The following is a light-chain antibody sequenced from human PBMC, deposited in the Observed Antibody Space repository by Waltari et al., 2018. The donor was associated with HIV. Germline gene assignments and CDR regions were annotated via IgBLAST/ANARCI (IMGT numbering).Light chain of an antibody. Sequence: QSALTQPASVSGSPGQSIIISSTGTSSDVGGYNYVSCYQQHPPTAPQLIIFYVGNRPAGVSTRFAGAKTGNTASLTISALQPEDDADYYCNAYTTTTTRWLFGGGTRLTVL. CDR2: YVG. J-gene: IGLJ3*02. CDR1: SSDVGGYNY. V-gene: IGLV2-14*03. CDR3: NAYTTTTTRWL.